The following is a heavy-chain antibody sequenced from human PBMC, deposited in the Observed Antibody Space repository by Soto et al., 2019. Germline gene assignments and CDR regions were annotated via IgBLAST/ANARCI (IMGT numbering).Heavy chain of an antibody. J-gene: IGHJ6*02. CDR2: ISSSSSYI. CDR1: GFTFSSYS. Sequence: PGGSLRLSCAASGFTFSSYSMNWVRQAPGKGLEWVSSISSSSSYIYYADSVKGRFTISRDNAKDSLYLQMNSLRAEDTAVYYCARTSSSWDYGMDVWGQGTTVTVSS. CDR3: ARTSSSWDYGMDV. D-gene: IGHD6-13*01. V-gene: IGHV3-21*01.